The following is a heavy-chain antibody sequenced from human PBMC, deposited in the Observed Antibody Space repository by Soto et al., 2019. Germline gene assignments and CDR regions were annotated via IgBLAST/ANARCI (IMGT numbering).Heavy chain of an antibody. Sequence: GGSLRLSCAASGFTFSGSAMHWVRQASGKGLEWVGRIRSKANSYATAYAASVKGRFTISRDDSKNTAYLQMNSLKTEDTAVYYCTRPGLWGSGYQSDYWGQGTLVTVSS. D-gene: IGHD3-16*01. J-gene: IGHJ4*02. CDR3: TRPGLWGSGYQSDY. V-gene: IGHV3-73*01. CDR2: IRSKANSYAT. CDR1: GFTFSGSA.